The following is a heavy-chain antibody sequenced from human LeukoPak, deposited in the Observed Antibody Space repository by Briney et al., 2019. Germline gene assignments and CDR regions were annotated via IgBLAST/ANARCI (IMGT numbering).Heavy chain of an antibody. Sequence: SETLSLTCTVSGGSISSYYWSWIRQPPGKGLEWIGYIYTSGSTNYNPPLKSRVTISVDTSKNQFSLKLSSVTVADTAVYYCARWGLWFGINNWFDPWGQGTLVTVSS. D-gene: IGHD3-10*01. CDR3: ARWGLWFGINNWFDP. J-gene: IGHJ5*02. V-gene: IGHV4-4*09. CDR2: IYTSGST. CDR1: GGSISSYY.